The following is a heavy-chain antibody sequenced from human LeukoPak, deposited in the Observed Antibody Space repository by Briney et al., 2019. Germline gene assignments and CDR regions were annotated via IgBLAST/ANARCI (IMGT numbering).Heavy chain of an antibody. V-gene: IGHV3-74*01. CDR1: GFTFTNFW. Sequence: GGSLRPSCAASGFTFTNFWMNWVRQTPGKGLMWVSRIQTDGSTRYAESVKGRFTISRDNAKNTVYLQMNTLSAEDTAIYYCARGLHWNDFNWFDSWGQGTLVTVSS. J-gene: IGHJ5*01. CDR3: ARGLHWNDFNWFDS. D-gene: IGHD1-1*01. CDR2: IQTDGST.